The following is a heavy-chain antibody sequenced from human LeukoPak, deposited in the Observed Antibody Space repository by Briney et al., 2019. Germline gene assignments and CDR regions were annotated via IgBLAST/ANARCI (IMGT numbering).Heavy chain of an antibody. J-gene: IGHJ3*02. Sequence: GGSLRLSCAASGFTFSSYSMNWVRQAPGKGLKWVSSISSSSSYIYYADSVKSRFTISRDNAKNSLYLQMNSLRAEDTAVYYCARWGDYYGSGSPNDAFDIWGQGTMVTVSS. D-gene: IGHD3-10*01. V-gene: IGHV3-21*01. CDR1: GFTFSSYS. CDR2: ISSSSSYI. CDR3: ARWGDYYGSGSPNDAFDI.